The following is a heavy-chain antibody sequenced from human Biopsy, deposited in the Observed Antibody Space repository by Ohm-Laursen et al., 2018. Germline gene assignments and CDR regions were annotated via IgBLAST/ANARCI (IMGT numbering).Heavy chain of an antibody. J-gene: IGHJ4*02. CDR2: FDPEEGQR. CDR3: AADSENCGGDCYIY. Sequence: ESSVKVSCKVSGYTVTELSMHWVRQAPGKGLEWMGGFDPEEGQRTYAQKFQGRLTMTEDTSADTAYMELRGLRSEDAAVYYCAADSENCGGDCYIYWGQGTQVTVSS. CDR1: GYTVTELS. V-gene: IGHV1-24*01. D-gene: IGHD2-21*02.